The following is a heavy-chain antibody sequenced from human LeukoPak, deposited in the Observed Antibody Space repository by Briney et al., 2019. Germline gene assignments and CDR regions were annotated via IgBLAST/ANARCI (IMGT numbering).Heavy chain of an antibody. CDR2: IYYSRYT. D-gene: IGHD4-17*01. V-gene: IGHV4-39*01. Sequence: PSETLSLTCTVSGGSISSSSYYWGWIRQPPGKGLEWIGSIYYSRYTYYNPSRKSRVTISVDTSKNQFSLKVSSVTAADTAVYCCARHFQHDYGYYSEYFQHWGQGTPVTVSS. J-gene: IGHJ1*01. CDR1: GGSISSSSYY. CDR3: ARHFQHDYGYYSEYFQH.